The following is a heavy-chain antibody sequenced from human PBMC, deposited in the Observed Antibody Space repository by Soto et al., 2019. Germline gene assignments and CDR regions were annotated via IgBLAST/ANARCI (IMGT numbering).Heavy chain of an antibody. Sequence: PGGSLRLSCAASGFTFSSYGMHWVRQAPGKGLEWVAVISYDGSNKYYADSVKGRFTISRDNSKNTLYLQMNSLRAEDTAVYYCAKDLGYCSGGSCYSGYYYYGMDVWGQGTTVTVSS. CDR3: AKDLGYCSGGSCYSGYYYYGMDV. J-gene: IGHJ6*02. D-gene: IGHD2-15*01. CDR2: ISYDGSNK. CDR1: GFTFSSYG. V-gene: IGHV3-30*18.